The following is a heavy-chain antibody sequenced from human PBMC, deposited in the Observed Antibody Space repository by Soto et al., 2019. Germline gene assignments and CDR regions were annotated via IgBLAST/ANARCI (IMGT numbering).Heavy chain of an antibody. J-gene: IGHJ4*02. D-gene: IGHD6-13*01. CDR2: IIPIFGTA. Sequence: SVKVSCKASGGTFSSYAISWVRQAPGQGLEWMGGIIPIFGTANYAQKFQGRVTITADESTSTAYMELSSLRSEDTAVYYCATNQQLVWYYFDYWGQGTMVTVSS. V-gene: IGHV1-69*13. CDR1: GGTFSSYA. CDR3: ATNQQLVWYYFDY.